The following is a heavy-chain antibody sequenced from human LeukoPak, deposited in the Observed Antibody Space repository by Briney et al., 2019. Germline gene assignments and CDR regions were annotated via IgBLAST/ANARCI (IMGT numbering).Heavy chain of an antibody. CDR2: MNPNSGNT. V-gene: IGHV1-8*01. CDR3: ARSNRLRHCSGGSCYSFGY. Sequence: GASVKVSCKASGYTFTSYDINWVRQATGQGLEWMGWMNPNSGNTGYAQKFQGRVTMTRNTSISTAYMELSSLRSEDTAVYYRARSNRLRHCSGGSCYSFGYWGQGTLVTVSS. D-gene: IGHD2-15*01. J-gene: IGHJ4*02. CDR1: GYTFTSYD.